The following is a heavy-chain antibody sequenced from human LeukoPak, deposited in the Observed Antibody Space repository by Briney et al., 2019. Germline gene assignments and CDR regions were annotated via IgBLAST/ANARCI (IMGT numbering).Heavy chain of an antibody. V-gene: IGHV4-38-2*02. CDR2: IYHSGST. D-gene: IGHD6-19*01. CDR3: ARVKRYSSGWYWFDP. Sequence: SETLSLTCTVSGYSISSGYYWGWIRQPPGKGLEWIGSIYHSGSTYYNPSLKSRVTIPVDTSKNQFSLKLSSVTAADTAVYYCARVKRYSSGWYWFDPWGQGTLVTVST. J-gene: IGHJ5*02. CDR1: GYSISSGYY.